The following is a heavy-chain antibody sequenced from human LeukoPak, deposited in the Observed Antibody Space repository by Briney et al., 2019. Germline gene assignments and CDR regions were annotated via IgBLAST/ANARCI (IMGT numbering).Heavy chain of an antibody. D-gene: IGHD3-10*01. J-gene: IGHJ2*01. CDR1: GFTFDDYA. CDR3: AKDPRRYYGSWTMHYFFDL. Sequence: GGSLRLSCAASGFTFDDYAMHWVRQAPGKGLEWVSGISWNSVSIDYADSVKGRFTISRDNAKNSLYLQMNSLRVEDMALYYCAKDPRRYYGSWTMHYFFDLWGRGTLVTVSS. V-gene: IGHV3-9*03. CDR2: ISWNSVSI.